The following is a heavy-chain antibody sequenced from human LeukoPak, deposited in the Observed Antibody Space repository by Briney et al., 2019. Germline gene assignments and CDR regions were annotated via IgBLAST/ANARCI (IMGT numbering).Heavy chain of an antibody. CDR3: ARLDEVGYGLYYFDY. CDR2: IFNTGST. Sequence: SETLSLTCTVSGGSISRYYWNWIRQLPGKGPEWIGYIFNTGSTNYNPSLKSRVTISVDTSKNQFSLKLSSVTAADTAVYYYARLDEVGYGLYYFDYWGQGTLVTVSS. V-gene: IGHV4-59*08. J-gene: IGHJ4*02. D-gene: IGHD2-2*03. CDR1: GGSISRYY.